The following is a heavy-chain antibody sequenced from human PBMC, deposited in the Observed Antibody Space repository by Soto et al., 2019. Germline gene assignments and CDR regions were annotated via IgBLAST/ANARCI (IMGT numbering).Heavy chain of an antibody. J-gene: IGHJ5*02. CDR3: ARLELTGTTLVDVREFDP. Sequence: KPSETLSLTCTVSGGSISSGDYYWSWIRQPPGKGLEWIGYIYYSGSTYYNPSLKSRVTISVDTSKNQFSLKLSSVTAADTAVYYCARLELTGTTLVDVREFDPWGQGTLVTVSS. CDR1: GGSISSGDYY. V-gene: IGHV4-30-4*01. D-gene: IGHD1-7*01. CDR2: IYYSGST.